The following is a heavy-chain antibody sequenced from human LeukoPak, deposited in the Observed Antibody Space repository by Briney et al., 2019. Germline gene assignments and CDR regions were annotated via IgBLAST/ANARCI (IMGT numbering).Heavy chain of an antibody. CDR1: GGSISSNNW. V-gene: IGHV4-4*02. J-gene: IGHJ1*01. CDR2: IYHSGST. D-gene: IGHD2-2*01. Sequence: SETLSLTCAVSGGSISSNNWWSWVRQPPGKGLEWIGEIYHSGSTNYNPSLKSRVTISVHKSENQFSLKLSSVTAADTAVYYCARHSRYCSSTSCVKRYSQHWGQGTLVTVSS. CDR3: ARHSRYCSSTSCVKRYSQH.